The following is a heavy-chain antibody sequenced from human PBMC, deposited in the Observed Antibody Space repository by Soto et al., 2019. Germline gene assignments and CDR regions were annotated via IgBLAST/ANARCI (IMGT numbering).Heavy chain of an antibody. CDR1: GYSFTSYW. CDR3: ARLQAAAGAYYYYYGMDV. D-gene: IGHD6-13*01. J-gene: IGHJ6*02. CDR2: IYPGDSDT. V-gene: IGHV5-51*01. Sequence: GESLKISCKGSGYSFTSYWIGWVRQMPGKGLEWMGIIYPGDSDTRYSPSFQGQVTISADKSISTAYLQWSSLKASDTAMYYCARLQAAAGAYYYYYGMDVWGQGTTVTVSS.